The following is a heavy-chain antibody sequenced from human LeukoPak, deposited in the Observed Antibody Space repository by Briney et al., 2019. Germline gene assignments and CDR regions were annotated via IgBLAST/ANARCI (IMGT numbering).Heavy chain of an antibody. J-gene: IGHJ4*02. Sequence: GGSLRLTCAASGFTFSGYWMHWVRQAPGKGLVWVSRINTDGSSTSYADSVKGRFTISRDNAKNTLYLQMNSLRAEDTAVYYCARDEGYDSNAYYNYYFDYWGQGTLVTVSS. V-gene: IGHV3-74*01. D-gene: IGHD3-22*01. CDR2: INTDGSST. CDR3: ARDEGYDSNAYYNYYFDY. CDR1: GFTFSGYW.